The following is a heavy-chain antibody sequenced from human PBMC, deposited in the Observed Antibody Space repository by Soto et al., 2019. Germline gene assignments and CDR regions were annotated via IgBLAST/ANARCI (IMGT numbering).Heavy chain of an antibody. J-gene: IGHJ4*02. CDR1: GYTLTELS. CDR2: FDPEDGET. D-gene: IGHD6-19*01. Sequence: GASVKVSCKVSGYTLTELSMHWVRQAPGKGLEWMGGFDPEDGETIYAQKFQGRVTMTEDTSTDTAYMELSSLRSEDTAVYYCATAGGRSGWCYYFDYWGQGTLVTVSS. V-gene: IGHV1-24*01. CDR3: ATAGGRSGWCYYFDY.